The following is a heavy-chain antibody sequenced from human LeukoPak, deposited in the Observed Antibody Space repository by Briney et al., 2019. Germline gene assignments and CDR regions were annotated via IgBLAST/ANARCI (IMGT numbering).Heavy chain of an antibody. Sequence: ASETLSLTCTVSGGSISNYYWSWIRQPPGRGQEWIGYIYYRGSINYNPSLRSRVTLSVDTSKNQFSLKLSSVTAADTAVYYCARTFQDDGSGYYYYYGMDVWGHGTTVTVSS. CDR2: IYYRGSI. J-gene: IGHJ6*02. CDR1: GGSISNYY. V-gene: IGHV4-59*01. CDR3: ARTFQDDGSGYYYYYGMDV. D-gene: IGHD3-22*01.